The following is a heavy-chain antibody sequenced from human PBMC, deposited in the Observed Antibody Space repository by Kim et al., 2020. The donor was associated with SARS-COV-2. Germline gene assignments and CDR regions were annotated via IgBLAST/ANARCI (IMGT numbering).Heavy chain of an antibody. J-gene: IGHJ6*02. Sequence: ASVKVSCKASGYTFTSYGISWVRQAPGQGLEWMGWISAYNGNTNYAQKLQGRVTMTTDTSTSTAYMELRSLRSDDTAVYYCARSRGYSYGYYYYGMDVWGQGTTVTVSS. V-gene: IGHV1-18*01. D-gene: IGHD5-18*01. CDR1: GYTFTSYG. CDR2: ISAYNGNT. CDR3: ARSRGYSYGYYYYGMDV.